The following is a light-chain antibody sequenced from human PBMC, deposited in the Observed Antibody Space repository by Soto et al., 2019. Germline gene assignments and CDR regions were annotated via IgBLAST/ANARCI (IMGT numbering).Light chain of an antibody. CDR3: HQYGNYGIT. CDR2: AAS. Sequence: DIQMTQSPSSLSASVGDSVTITCRASQGISSWLAWYQQKPEKAPKSLIYAASSLQSGVPSRFSGSGSGTDFTLTISRLEPEDFAVYYCHQYGNYGITFSQGTRLEIK. CDR1: QGISSW. V-gene: IGKV1D-16*01. J-gene: IGKJ5*01.